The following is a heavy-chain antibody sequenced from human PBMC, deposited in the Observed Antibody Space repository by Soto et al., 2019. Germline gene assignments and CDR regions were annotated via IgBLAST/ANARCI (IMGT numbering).Heavy chain of an antibody. Sequence: SETLSLTCSVSGGSMTSYYWNWMRQSTGKGLEWIGYIYHSGSTNYNPSFESRVTMSLDTSKNHVSLRLTSVTAADTGVYYCAASGTAWYNWFDPWGQGTLVTVSS. CDR1: GGSMTSYY. J-gene: IGHJ5*02. D-gene: IGHD5-12*01. CDR3: AASGTAWYNWFDP. CDR2: IYHSGST. V-gene: IGHV4-59*01.